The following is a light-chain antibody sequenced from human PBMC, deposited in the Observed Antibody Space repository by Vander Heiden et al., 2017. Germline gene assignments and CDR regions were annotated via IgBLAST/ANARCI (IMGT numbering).Light chain of an antibody. CDR2: WAS. Sequence: DIVMTQSPDSLAVSLGETATIDCKSSQSVLYTSNSKNYLAWYQQKPGQPPKLLIYWASTRESGVPDRFTGSGSGTDFTLTISSLQAEDVAVYYCQQYYTTPHTFGQGTKLDIK. CDR3: QQYYTTPHT. CDR1: QSVLYTSNSKNY. J-gene: IGKJ2*01. V-gene: IGKV4-1*01.